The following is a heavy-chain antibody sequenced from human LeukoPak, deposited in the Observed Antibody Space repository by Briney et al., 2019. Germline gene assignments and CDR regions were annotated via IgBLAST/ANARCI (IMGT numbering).Heavy chain of an antibody. V-gene: IGHV4-39*01. J-gene: IGHJ3*02. Sequence: PSETLSLTCTASGGSISSSSYYWGWIRQPPGKGLEWIGSIYYSGSTYYNPSLKSRVTISVDTSKNQFSLKLSPVTAADTAVYYCARRVLNYYDSSGSPLRGAFDIWGQGTMVTVSS. D-gene: IGHD3-22*01. CDR1: GGSISSSSYY. CDR2: IYYSGST. CDR3: ARRVLNYYDSSGSPLRGAFDI.